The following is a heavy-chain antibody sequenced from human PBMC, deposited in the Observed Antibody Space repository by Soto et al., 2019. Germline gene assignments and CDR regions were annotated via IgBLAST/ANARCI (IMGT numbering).Heavy chain of an antibody. CDR1: GFTFSSYG. V-gene: IGHV3-30*18. Sequence: QVQLVESGGGVVQPGRSLRLSCAASGFTFSSYGMHWVRQAPGKGLEWVAVISYDGSNKYYADSVKGRFTISRDNSKNTLYLQMNSLRAEDTAVYYCAKALAAAAGTLQHWGQGTRVTVSS. J-gene: IGHJ1*01. CDR3: AKALAAAAGTLQH. CDR2: ISYDGSNK. D-gene: IGHD6-13*01.